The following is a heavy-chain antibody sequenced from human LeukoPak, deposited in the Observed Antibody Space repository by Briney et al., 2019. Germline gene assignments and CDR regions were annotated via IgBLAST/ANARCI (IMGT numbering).Heavy chain of an antibody. Sequence: GGSLRLSCSGSWFNFYNYAMSLGRPAPGEGLEWVSAFNGNGGSTYYADSVKGRFTISRDNSKNTLFLQIDGLRAEDTALYYCANDPGRYFSTGWVGGAFDIWGQGTMVTVSS. J-gene: IGHJ3*02. CDR3: ANDPGRYFSTGWVGGAFDI. CDR2: FNGNGGST. V-gene: IGHV3-23*01. D-gene: IGHD6-19*01. CDR1: WFNFYNYA.